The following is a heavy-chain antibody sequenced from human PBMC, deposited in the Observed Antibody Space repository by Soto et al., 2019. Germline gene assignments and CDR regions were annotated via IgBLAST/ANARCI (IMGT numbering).Heavy chain of an antibody. CDR1: GFTFSSYG. J-gene: IGHJ4*02. CDR3: AISEARLRYFDWLLPFDY. Sequence: PGGSLRLSCAASGFTFSSYGMHWVRQAPGKGLEWVAVIWYDGSNKYYADSVKGRFTISRDNSKNTLYLQMNSLRAEDTAVYYCAISEARLRYFDWLLPFDYWGQGTLVTVSS. D-gene: IGHD3-9*01. V-gene: IGHV3-33*01. CDR2: IWYDGSNK.